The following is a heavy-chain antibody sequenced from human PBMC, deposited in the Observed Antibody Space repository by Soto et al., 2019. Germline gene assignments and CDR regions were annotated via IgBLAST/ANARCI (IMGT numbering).Heavy chain of an antibody. CDR3: ARDLNDSSGSTVYWYFDL. Sequence: QVQLQESGPGLVKPSQTLSLTCTVSGGSISSGDYYWSWIRQPPGKGLEWIGYIYYSGSTYYNPSLKSRVTISVDTSKNQFSLKLSSVTAADTAVYYCARDLNDSSGSTVYWYFDLWGRGTLVTVSS. J-gene: IGHJ2*01. CDR1: GGSISSGDYY. V-gene: IGHV4-30-4*01. CDR2: IYYSGST. D-gene: IGHD3-22*01.